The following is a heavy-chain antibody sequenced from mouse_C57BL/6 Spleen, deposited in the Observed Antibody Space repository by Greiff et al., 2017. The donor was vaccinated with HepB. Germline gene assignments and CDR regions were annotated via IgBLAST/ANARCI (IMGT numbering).Heavy chain of an antibody. CDR3: ARWATGTGMDY. CDR1: GYTFTSYW. CDR2: IDPSDSYT. Sequence: VQLQQSGAELVRPGTSVKLSCKASGYTFTSYWMHWVKQRPGQGLEWIGVIDPSDSYTNYNQKFKGKATLTVDTSSSTAYMQLSSLTSEDSAVYYCARWATGTGMDYWGQRTSVTVSS. D-gene: IGHD4-1*01. J-gene: IGHJ4*01. V-gene: IGHV1-59*01.